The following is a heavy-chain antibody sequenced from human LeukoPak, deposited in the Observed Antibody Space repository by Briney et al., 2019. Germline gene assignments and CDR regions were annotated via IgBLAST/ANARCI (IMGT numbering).Heavy chain of an antibody. CDR3: ARQSQDSVDY. J-gene: IGHJ4*02. CDR1: GYTFTSYW. V-gene: IGHV5-51*01. Sequence: GESLKISCEGSGYTFTSYWIAWVRQMPGKGLEWMGIIYPGDSDTRYSPSFQGQVTISADKSISTAYLQWSSLKASDTAMYYCARQSQDSVDYWGQGTLATVSS. CDR2: IYPGDSDT. D-gene: IGHD1-26*01.